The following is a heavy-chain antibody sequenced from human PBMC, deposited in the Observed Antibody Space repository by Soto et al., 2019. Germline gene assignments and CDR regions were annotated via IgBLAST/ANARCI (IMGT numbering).Heavy chain of an antibody. D-gene: IGHD1-26*01. V-gene: IGHV4-59*13. CDR2: TYHRGTT. J-gene: IGHJ4*02. CDR1: GASISSYY. CDR3: ARDRREGGLFDY. Sequence: SETLSLTCTVSGASISSYYWSWIRQPPGKGLEWMGFTYHRGTTNYNPSLKSRVTIVVDTSKNQFSLRLRSVTAADTAVYYCARDRREGGLFDYWGQGTLVTVSS.